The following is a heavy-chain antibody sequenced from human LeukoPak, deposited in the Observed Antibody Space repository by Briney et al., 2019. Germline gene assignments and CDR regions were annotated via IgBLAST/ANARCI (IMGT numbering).Heavy chain of an antibody. CDR1: GFTFDDYA. CDR3: ANDIGYDFWSGMGGFDF. Sequence: GGSLRLSCAASGFTFDDYAMHWVRQAPGKGLEWVSGISWNGGSIGYADSVKGRFTISRDNARNSLYLQMNRLRADETALYYCANDIGYDFWSGMGGFDFWGQGTLVTVSS. D-gene: IGHD3-3*01. CDR2: ISWNGGSI. J-gene: IGHJ4*02. V-gene: IGHV3-9*01.